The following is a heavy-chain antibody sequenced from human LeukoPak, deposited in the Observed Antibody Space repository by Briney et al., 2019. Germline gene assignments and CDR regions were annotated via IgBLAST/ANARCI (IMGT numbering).Heavy chain of an antibody. D-gene: IGHD2/OR15-2a*01. CDR1: GYTFNSSY. V-gene: IGHV1-46*02. CDR3: ARDGSWELLLSGFDY. Sequence: ASVKVSCKASGYTFNSSYMHWVRQAPGQGPEWMGIINPSDDSTRYAQKFQGRVTMTRDTSISTAYMELSRLRSDDTAVYYCARDGSWELLLSGFDYWGQGTLVTVSS. CDR2: INPSDDST. J-gene: IGHJ4*02.